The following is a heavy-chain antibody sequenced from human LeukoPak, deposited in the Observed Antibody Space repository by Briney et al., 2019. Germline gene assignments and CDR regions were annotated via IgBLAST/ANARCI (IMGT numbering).Heavy chain of an antibody. CDR2: IYYSGST. Sequence: SETLSLTCTVSGGSISSSSYYWGWIRQPPGKGLEWIGYIYYSGSTNYNPSLKSRVTISVDTSKNQFSLKLSSVTAADTAVYYCARGLTTAQDWGQGTLVTVSS. CDR3: ARGLTTAQD. J-gene: IGHJ4*02. D-gene: IGHD4-17*01. V-gene: IGHV4-61*05. CDR1: GGSISSSSYY.